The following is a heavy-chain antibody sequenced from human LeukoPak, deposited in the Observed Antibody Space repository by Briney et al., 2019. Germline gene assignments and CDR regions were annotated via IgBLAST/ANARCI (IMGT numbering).Heavy chain of an antibody. Sequence: SETLSLTCTVSGGSISSYYWSWIRQPAGKGLEWIGRIYTSGSTNYNPSLKSRVTISVDTSKNQFSLKLSSVTAADTAVYYCARGSKDYGDYDPGNFLDWGQGTLVTVSS. CDR1: GGSISSYY. D-gene: IGHD4-17*01. CDR2: IYTSGST. CDR3: ARGSKDYGDYDPGNFLD. V-gene: IGHV4-4*07. J-gene: IGHJ4*02.